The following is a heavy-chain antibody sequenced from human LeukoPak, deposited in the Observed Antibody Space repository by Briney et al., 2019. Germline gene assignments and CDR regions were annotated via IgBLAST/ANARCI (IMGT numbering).Heavy chain of an antibody. V-gene: IGHV1-69*04. J-gene: IGHJ4*02. Sequence: SVKVSCKASGGTFSSYAISWVRQAPGQGLEWMGRIIPILGIANYAQKFQGRVTITADKSTSTAYMELSSLRSEDTAVYYCARESDSRSWDYWGQGTLVTVSS. CDR3: ARESDSRSWDY. CDR2: IIPILGIA. CDR1: GGTFSSYA. D-gene: IGHD6-13*01.